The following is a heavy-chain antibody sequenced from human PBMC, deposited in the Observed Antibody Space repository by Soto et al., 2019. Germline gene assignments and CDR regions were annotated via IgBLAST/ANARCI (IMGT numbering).Heavy chain of an antibody. V-gene: IGHV3-74*01. Sequence: GGSLRLSCAASGFTFSSYWMHWVRQAPGKGLVWVSRINPDGSATNYADSVKGRFTISRDNAKNTLYLQMNGLRAEDTAVFYCGRGGSDSPMAPGYWGQGTLVTVSS. CDR1: GFTFSSYW. CDR3: GRGGSDSPMAPGY. D-gene: IGHD5-18*01. CDR2: INPDGSAT. J-gene: IGHJ4*02.